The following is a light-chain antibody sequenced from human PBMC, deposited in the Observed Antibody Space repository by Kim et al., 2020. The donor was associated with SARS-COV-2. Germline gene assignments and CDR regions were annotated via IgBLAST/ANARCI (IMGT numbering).Light chain of an antibody. CDR2: QAS. CDR1: QSVDNW. V-gene: IGKV1-5*03. Sequence: DIQMTQSPSTLSAFVGTRVTITCRASQSVDNWLAWYQQMPGKAPKLLIYQASKLASGVPSRFSGSGSGTTFTLTIYNLQPDDSAIYYCKPYETYWTFGPGTKVDIK. J-gene: IGKJ1*01. CDR3: KPYETYWT.